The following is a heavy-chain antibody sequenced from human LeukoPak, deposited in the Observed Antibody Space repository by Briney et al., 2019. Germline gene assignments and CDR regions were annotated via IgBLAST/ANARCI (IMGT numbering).Heavy chain of an antibody. CDR2: IYPGDSDT. Sequence: GESLKISCQGSGYKFTNYWIAWVRLMPGKGLEWMGIIYPGDSDTRYSPSFQGQVTISADKSISTAYLQWSSLKASDTAMYYCARPEYYYDSSGYSDYGMDVWGQGTTVTVSS. CDR3: ARPEYYYDSSGYSDYGMDV. D-gene: IGHD3-22*01. CDR1: GYKFTNYW. J-gene: IGHJ6*02. V-gene: IGHV5-51*01.